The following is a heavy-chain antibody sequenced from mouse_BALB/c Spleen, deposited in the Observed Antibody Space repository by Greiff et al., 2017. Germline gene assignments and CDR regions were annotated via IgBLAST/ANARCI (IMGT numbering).Heavy chain of an antibody. Sequence: VQLQQSGAELVRSGASVKLSCTASGFNITDYYMHWVKQRPEQGLEWIGWIDPENGDTEYAPKFQGKATMTADTSSNTAYLQLSSLTSEDTAVYYCNLYYAMDYWGQGTSVTVSS. CDR3: NLYYAMDY. CDR1: GFNITDYY. CDR2: IDPENGDT. V-gene: IGHV14-4*02. J-gene: IGHJ4*01.